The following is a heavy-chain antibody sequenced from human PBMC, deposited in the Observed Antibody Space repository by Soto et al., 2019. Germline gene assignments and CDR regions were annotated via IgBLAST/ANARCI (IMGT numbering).Heavy chain of an antibody. CDR1: AYSISIGYY. CDR3: ARVTVGATSFDY. D-gene: IGHD1-26*01. J-gene: IGHJ4*02. V-gene: IGHV4-38-2*01. Sequence: PAETLSITCAFSAYSISIGYYWGWIRQPPGKGLEWIGTIDHSGSTYYNPSLKSRVTISLDTSKNQFSLKLSSVTAADTAVYYCARVTVGATSFDYWGQGTMVTVSS. CDR2: IDHSGST.